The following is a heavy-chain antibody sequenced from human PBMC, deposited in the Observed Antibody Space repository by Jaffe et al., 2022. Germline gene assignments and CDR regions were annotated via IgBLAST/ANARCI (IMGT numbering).Heavy chain of an antibody. CDR1: GGTFSSYA. V-gene: IGHV1-69*05. J-gene: IGHJ4*02. CDR3: ARGVDLTYYYGSGTYYFDY. CDR2: IIPIFGTA. Sequence: QVQLVQSGAEVKKPGSSVKVSCKASGGTFSSYAISWVRQAPGQGLEWMGGIIPIFGTANYAQKFQGRVTITTDESTSTAYMELSSLRSEDTAVYYCARGVDLTYYYGSGTYYFDYWGQGTLVTVSS. D-gene: IGHD3-10*01.